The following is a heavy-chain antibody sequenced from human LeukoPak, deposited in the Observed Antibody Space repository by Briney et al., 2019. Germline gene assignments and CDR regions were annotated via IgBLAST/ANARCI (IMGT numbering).Heavy chain of an antibody. CDR2: ISGSGDA. CDR3: VKVPYGSGSYSTLDY. Sequence: PGGSLRLSCAASGFTFSTHAMTWVRQAPGEGLEWVSAISGSGDAFYADSVKGRFTISRDNSKNTLYLQINSLRAEDTAVYYCVKVPYGSGSYSTLDYWGQGTLVTVSS. J-gene: IGHJ4*02. D-gene: IGHD3-10*01. V-gene: IGHV3-23*01. CDR1: GFTFSTHA.